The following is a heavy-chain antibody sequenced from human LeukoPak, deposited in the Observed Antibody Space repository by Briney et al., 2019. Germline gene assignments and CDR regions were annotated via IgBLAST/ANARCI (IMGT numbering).Heavy chain of an antibody. CDR1: GFTFSSYG. J-gene: IGHJ4*02. D-gene: IGHD3-22*01. V-gene: IGHV3-33*01. CDR2: IWYDGSNK. Sequence: GGSLRLSCAASGFTFSSYGMHWVRQAPGKGLEWVAVIWYDGSNKYYADSVKGRFTISRDNSKNTLYLQMNSLRAEDTAVYYCARDLYYDSSALTGYWGQGTLVTVSS. CDR3: ARDLYYDSSALTGY.